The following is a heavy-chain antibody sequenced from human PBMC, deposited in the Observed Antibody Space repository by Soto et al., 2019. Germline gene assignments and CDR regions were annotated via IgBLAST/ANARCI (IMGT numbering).Heavy chain of an antibody. Sequence: EVQLLESGGGLVQPGGSLRLSCAASGFTFSSYAMSWVRQAPGKGLEWVSAISGSGGSTYYADSVKGRFTISRDNSKNTMYLQMNSLRAEDTAVYYCAKDRVAVDGPDYWGQGTLVTVSS. CDR3: AKDRVAVDGPDY. J-gene: IGHJ4*02. CDR2: ISGSGGST. D-gene: IGHD6-19*01. CDR1: GFTFSSYA. V-gene: IGHV3-23*01.